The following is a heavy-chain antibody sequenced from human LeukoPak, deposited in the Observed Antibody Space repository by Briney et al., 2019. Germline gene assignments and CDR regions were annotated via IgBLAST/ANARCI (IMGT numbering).Heavy chain of an antibody. V-gene: IGHV3-43*02. J-gene: IGHJ4*02. D-gene: IGHD2-21*02. CDR1: GFTFDDYA. CDR2: IGGDGTDT. Sequence: GGSLRLSCVLSGFTFDDYAMHWVRQAPGKGLEWVSLIGGDGTDTYYANSVKGRFTISRDNSKKSLYLQMSSLTTEDTALYYCAKAYCGGDCYPGDYWGQGTLVTVSS. CDR3: AKAYCGGDCYPGDY.